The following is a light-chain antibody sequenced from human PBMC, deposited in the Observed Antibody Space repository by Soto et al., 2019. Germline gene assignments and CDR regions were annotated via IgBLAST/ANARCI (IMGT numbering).Light chain of an antibody. Sequence: EIVMTQSPATLSVSPGESATLSCRASQSVSNNLTWYQQKPGQPPRLIIYGASTRATGVPGRFSGSGSGTEFTLTISSLQSEDFAVYYCQQSNDWWTFGQGTKVEIK. CDR2: GAS. V-gene: IGKV3-15*01. CDR3: QQSNDWWT. CDR1: QSVSNN. J-gene: IGKJ1*01.